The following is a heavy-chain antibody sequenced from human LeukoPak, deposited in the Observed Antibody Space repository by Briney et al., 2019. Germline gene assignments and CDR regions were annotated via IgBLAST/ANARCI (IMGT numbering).Heavy chain of an antibody. J-gene: IGHJ4*02. CDR3: AREGYCSSTSCYDY. V-gene: IGHV1-2*02. D-gene: IGHD2-2*01. CDR2: INPNSGGT. Sequence: GASVKVSCKASGYTFTGYYMHWVRQAPGQGLEWMGWINPNSGGTNYAQKFQGRVTMTRDTSISTAYMELRSLRSDDTAVYYCAREGYCSSTSCYDYWGQGTLVTVSS. CDR1: GYTFTGYY.